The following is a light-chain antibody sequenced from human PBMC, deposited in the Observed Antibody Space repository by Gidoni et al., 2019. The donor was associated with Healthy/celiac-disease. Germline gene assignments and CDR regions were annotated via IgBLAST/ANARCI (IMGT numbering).Light chain of an antibody. J-gene: IGLJ1*01. CDR2: EVS. Sequence: QSALTRPASVSGSPGQSITISCTGTSSDVGGYNYVSWYQQHPGKAPKLMIYEVSNRPSGVFNRFSGSKSGNTASLTISGLQAEDEADYYCSSYTSSSIYVFGTGTKVTVL. CDR1: SSDVGGYNY. V-gene: IGLV2-14*01. CDR3: SSYTSSSIYV.